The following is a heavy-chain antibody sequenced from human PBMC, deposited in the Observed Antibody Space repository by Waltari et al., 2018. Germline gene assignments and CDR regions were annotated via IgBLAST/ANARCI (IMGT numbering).Heavy chain of an antibody. D-gene: IGHD3-22*01. CDR3: ARNSDYYDSSWFDP. CDR2: ISYDGSNK. J-gene: IGHJ5*02. Sequence: QVQLVESGGGVVQPGRSLRLYCAASGFTFSSYAMHWVRQAPGKGLEWVAVISYDGSNKVYADSVKGRFTISRDNYKNTLYLQMNSLRAEDTGVYYCARNSDYYDSSWFDPWGQGTLVTVSS. CDR1: GFTFSSYA. V-gene: IGHV3-30-3*01.